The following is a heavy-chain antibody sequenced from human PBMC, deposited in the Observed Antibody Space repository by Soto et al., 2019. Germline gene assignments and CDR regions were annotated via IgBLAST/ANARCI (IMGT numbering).Heavy chain of an antibody. Sequence: GASVKVSCKASGYTFTSYYMHWVRQAPRQGLEWMGIINPSGGSTSYAQKFQGRVTMTRDTSTSTVYMELSSLRSGDTAVYYCAREWGSSSWYHEPPDYWGQGTLVTVSS. J-gene: IGHJ4*02. CDR1: GYTFTSYY. V-gene: IGHV1-46*01. CDR2: INPSGGST. CDR3: AREWGSSSWYHEPPDY. D-gene: IGHD6-13*01.